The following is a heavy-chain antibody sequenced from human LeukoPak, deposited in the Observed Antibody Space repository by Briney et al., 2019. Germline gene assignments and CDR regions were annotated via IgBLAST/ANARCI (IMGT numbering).Heavy chain of an antibody. CDR1: GFTFSSYG. D-gene: IGHD3-3*01. V-gene: IGHV3-33*01. CDR3: ARAYYDWGGHDYFDY. Sequence: PGGSLRLSCAASGFTFSSYGMHWVRQAPGKGLEWVAVIWYDGSNKYYADSVKGRFTISRDNSKNTLYLQMNSLRAEDTAVYYCARAYYDWGGHDYFDYWGQGTLVTVSS. CDR2: IWYDGSNK. J-gene: IGHJ4*02.